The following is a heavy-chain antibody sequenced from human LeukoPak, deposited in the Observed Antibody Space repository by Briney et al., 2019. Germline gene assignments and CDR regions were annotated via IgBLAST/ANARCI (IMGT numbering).Heavy chain of an antibody. Sequence: SETLSLTCAVYGGSFSGYYWSWIRQPPGKGLEWIGEINHSGSTNYNPSLKSRVTTSVDTSKNQFSLKLSSVAAADTAVYYCARGAGGPANWFDPWGQGTLVTVSS. D-gene: IGHD2-2*01. CDR3: ARGAGGPANWFDP. V-gene: IGHV4-34*01. CDR2: INHSGST. J-gene: IGHJ5*02. CDR1: GGSFSGYY.